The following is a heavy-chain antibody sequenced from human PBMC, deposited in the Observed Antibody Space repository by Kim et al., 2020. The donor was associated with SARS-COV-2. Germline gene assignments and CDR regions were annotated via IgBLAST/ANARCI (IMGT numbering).Heavy chain of an antibody. V-gene: IGHV3-30-3*01. D-gene: IGHD3-10*01. Sequence: GGSLRLSCEASGFTFSTYNMHWVRQAPGKGLDWVAVVLSDGSNQWYTDSVKGRFTISRDNSKDTVYLEMNSLGAEDTAIYYCAREEHNESSGKDFWGQGTLVTVSS. J-gene: IGHJ4*02. CDR1: GFTFSTYN. CDR2: VLSDGSNQ. CDR3: AREEHNESSGKDF.